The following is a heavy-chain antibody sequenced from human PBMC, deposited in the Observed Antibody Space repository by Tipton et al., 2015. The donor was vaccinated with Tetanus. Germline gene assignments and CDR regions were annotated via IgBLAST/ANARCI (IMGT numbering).Heavy chain of an antibody. CDR2: IQRGGST. J-gene: IGHJ4*02. V-gene: IGHV4-34*01. Sequence: GLVKPSETLSLTCGVFGDYLSDYYWTWVRQPPGKGLEWIGEIQRGGSTNYNPSLKSRVSMSLDTSKNQISLRLTSVTAADTAVYYCARHLTYTYTSRCFDYWGLGTLVTVSS. CDR3: ARHLTYTYTSRCFDY. D-gene: IGHD5-18*01. CDR1: GDYLSDYY.